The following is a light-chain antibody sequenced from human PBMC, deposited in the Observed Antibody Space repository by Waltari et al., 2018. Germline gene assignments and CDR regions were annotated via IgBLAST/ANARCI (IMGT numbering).Light chain of an antibody. V-gene: IGKV3-15*01. CDR1: KSIGNN. CDR2: VAS. Sequence: ETIMTQSPAILSVSPVETATLSCRASKSIGNNLAWYQQTPGQAPRLLIYVASSRGTGIPARFFGAGSGTDFTLTISSLQSEDFAVYYCQQYNEWPYTFGQGTKVDLK. J-gene: IGKJ2*01. CDR3: QQYNEWPYT.